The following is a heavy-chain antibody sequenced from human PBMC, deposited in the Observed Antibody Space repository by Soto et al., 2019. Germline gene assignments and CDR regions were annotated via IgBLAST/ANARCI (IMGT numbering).Heavy chain of an antibody. CDR3: AREWQLDAFDI. Sequence: GESLKISCAASGFTFSSYWMHWVRQAPGKGLVWVSRINSDGSSTSYADSVKGRFTISRDNAKNTLYLQMNSLRAEDTAVYYCAREWQLDAFDIWGQGTMVTVSS. D-gene: IGHD6-13*01. CDR2: INSDGSST. CDR1: GFTFSSYW. J-gene: IGHJ3*02. V-gene: IGHV3-74*01.